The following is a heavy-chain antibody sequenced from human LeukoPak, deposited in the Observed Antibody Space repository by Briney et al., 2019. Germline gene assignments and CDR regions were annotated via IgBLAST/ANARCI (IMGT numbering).Heavy chain of an antibody. CDR2: INPNSGGT. Sequence: ASVKVSCKASGYTFTGYYMHWVRQAPGQGLEWMGWINPNSGGTNYAQKFQGRVTMTRDTSIGTAYMELSRLRSDDTAVYYCAREPPKVVTATVDYWGQGTLVTVSS. V-gene: IGHV1-2*02. J-gene: IGHJ4*02. CDR1: GYTFTGYY. CDR3: AREPPKVVTATVDY. D-gene: IGHD2-21*02.